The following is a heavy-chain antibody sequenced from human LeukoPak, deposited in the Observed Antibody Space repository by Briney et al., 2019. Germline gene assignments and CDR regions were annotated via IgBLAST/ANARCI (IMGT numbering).Heavy chain of an antibody. Sequence: PSGGSLRLSCVASGFTFSTYWMTWVGQAPGKGLEWVANMKGDGSEKHYVDSVKGRFTISRDNAKSSLYLQMNSLRAEDSAVYYCARPAYTAAYDLWGQGTMVTVSS. CDR3: ARPAYTAAYDL. J-gene: IGHJ3*01. CDR2: MKGDGSEK. V-gene: IGHV3-7*01. D-gene: IGHD3-16*01. CDR1: GFTFSTYW.